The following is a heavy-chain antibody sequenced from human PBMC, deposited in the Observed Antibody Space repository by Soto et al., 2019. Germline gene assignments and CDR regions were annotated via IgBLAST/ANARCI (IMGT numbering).Heavy chain of an antibody. CDR3: VRGGHGSGSYLGSY. Sequence: EVQLVESGGGLAQPGGSLRLSCVASGFTFTTFWMSWVRQAPGKGLEWVANIRQDGGAQYYVDSVKGRFTISRDNAKNSVYLQMDSLRAEDTAVYYCVRGGHGSGSYLGSYWGQGILVTVSS. J-gene: IGHJ4*02. D-gene: IGHD3-10*01. V-gene: IGHV3-7*03. CDR1: GFTFTTFW. CDR2: IRQDGGAQ.